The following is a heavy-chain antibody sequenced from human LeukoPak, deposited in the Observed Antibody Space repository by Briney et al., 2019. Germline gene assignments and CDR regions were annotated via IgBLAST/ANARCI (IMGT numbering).Heavy chain of an antibody. CDR2: ISSSGSTI. CDR3: AELGITMIGGV. D-gene: IGHD3-10*02. V-gene: IGHV3-48*03. Sequence: GGSLRLSCGASGFTFRSYAMNWVRQAPGKGLEWVSYISSSGSTIYYADSVKGRFTISRDNAKNSLYLQMNSLRAEDTAVYYCAELGITMIGGVWGKGTTVTISS. CDR1: GFTFRSYA. J-gene: IGHJ6*04.